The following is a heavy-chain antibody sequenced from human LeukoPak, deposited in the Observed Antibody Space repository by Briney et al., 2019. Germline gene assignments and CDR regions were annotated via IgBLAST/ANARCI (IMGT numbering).Heavy chain of an antibody. CDR1: GFTFTSSA. CDR2: IVVGSGNT. J-gene: IGHJ3*02. Sequence: ASVKVSCKASGFTFTSSAMQWVRQARGQRLEWIGWIVVGSGNTNYAQKFQERVTITRDMSTSTAYMELSSLRSEDTAVYYCARHPPNWNGAFHIWGQGTMVTVSS. V-gene: IGHV1-58*02. D-gene: IGHD1-1*01. CDR3: ARHPPNWNGAFHI.